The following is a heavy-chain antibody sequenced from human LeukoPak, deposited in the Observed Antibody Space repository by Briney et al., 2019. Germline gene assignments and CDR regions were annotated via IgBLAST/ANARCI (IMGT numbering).Heavy chain of an antibody. CDR3: ARDLDPYGSGTFYGMDV. D-gene: IGHD3-10*01. J-gene: IGHJ6*02. V-gene: IGHV4-4*07. CDR1: GGSISSYY. Sequence: SETLSLTCTVSGGSISSYYWSWIRQPAGKGLEWIGRIYTSGSTNYNPSLKSRVTMSVDTSKNQFSLKLSSVTAADTAVYYCARDLDPYGSGTFYGMDVWGQGTTVTVSS. CDR2: IYTSGST.